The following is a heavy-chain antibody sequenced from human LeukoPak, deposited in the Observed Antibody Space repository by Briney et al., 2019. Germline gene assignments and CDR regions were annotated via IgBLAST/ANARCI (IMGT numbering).Heavy chain of an antibody. V-gene: IGHV4-61*01. CDR1: GGSVSSGSYY. CDR3: ARGVVYPAWSGPHWSDY. Sequence: SETLSLTCTVSGGSVSSGSYYWSWIRQPPGKGLEWIGYIYYSGSTNYNPSLKSRVTISVDTSKNQFSLKLSSVTAADTAVYYCARGVVYPAWSGPHWSDYWGQGALVTVSS. D-gene: IGHD3-3*01. CDR2: IYYSGST. J-gene: IGHJ4*02.